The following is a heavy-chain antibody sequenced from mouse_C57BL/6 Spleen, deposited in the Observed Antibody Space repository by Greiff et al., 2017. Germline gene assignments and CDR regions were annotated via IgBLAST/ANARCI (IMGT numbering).Heavy chain of an antibody. J-gene: IGHJ4*01. CDR3: ARRPTEYAMDY. CDR1: GFTFSDYG. V-gene: IGHV5-17*01. CDR2: ISSGRSTF. Sequence: DVKLQESGGGLVKPGGSLKLSCAASGFTFSDYGMHWVRQAPEKGLEWVAYISSGRSTFYYADTVKGRFTISRDNAKNTLFLQMDSLRSEDTAMYYCARRPTEYAMDYWGQGTSVTVSS.